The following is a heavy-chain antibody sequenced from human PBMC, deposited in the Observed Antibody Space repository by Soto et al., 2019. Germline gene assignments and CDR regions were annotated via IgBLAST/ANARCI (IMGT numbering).Heavy chain of an antibody. CDR3: SKARFDFWSCYRFDP. CDR2: TTDTGGST. Sequence: GGTLRLSCVASGITFGGRAMSWVRQAPGEGLEWVSTTTDTGGSTYYADSVKGRFTISRDNPNNTLDLQSNRLRAEDTAVYYCSKARFDFWSCYRFDPWGQGTLVTVSS. CDR1: GITFGGRA. J-gene: IGHJ5*02. V-gene: IGHV3-23*01. D-gene: IGHD3-3*01.